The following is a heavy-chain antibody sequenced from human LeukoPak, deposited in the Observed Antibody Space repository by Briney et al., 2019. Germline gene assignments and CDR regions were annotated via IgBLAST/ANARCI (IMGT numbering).Heavy chain of an antibody. CDR2: ISGSGGST. CDR3: AKEFITMIVVVWVGFDY. D-gene: IGHD3-22*01. Sequence: GGSLRLTCAASGFTFSSYAMSWVRQAPGKGLEWVSAISGSGGSTYYADSVKGRFTISRDNSKNTLYLQMNSLRAEDTAVYYCAKEFITMIVVVWVGFDYWGQGTLVTVSS. CDR1: GFTFSSYA. V-gene: IGHV3-23*01. J-gene: IGHJ4*02.